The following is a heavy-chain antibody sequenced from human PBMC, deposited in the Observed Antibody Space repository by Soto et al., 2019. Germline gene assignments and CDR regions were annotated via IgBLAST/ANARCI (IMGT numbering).Heavy chain of an antibody. D-gene: IGHD2-21*01. V-gene: IGHV3-30*18. Sequence: SLRLSCAASGFTFSSYGMHWVRQAPGKGLEWVAVISYDGSNKYYADSVKGRFTISRDNSKNTLYLQMNSLRAEDTAVYYCAKDSRFPYYYCGMDVWGQGTTVTVSS. CDR3: AKDSRFPYYYCGMDV. J-gene: IGHJ6*02. CDR2: ISYDGSNK. CDR1: GFTFSSYG.